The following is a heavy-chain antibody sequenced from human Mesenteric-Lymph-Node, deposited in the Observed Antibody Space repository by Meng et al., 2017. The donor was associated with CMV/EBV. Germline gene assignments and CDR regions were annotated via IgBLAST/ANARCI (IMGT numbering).Heavy chain of an antibody. CDR2: IYYSGSA. D-gene: IGHD4-23*01. V-gene: IGHV4-59*08. J-gene: IGHJ4*02. CDR3: AKHNSRDGYFDN. Sequence: SETLSLTCSVSDDSITYYFWSWIRQGPGKGLEWIGYIYYSGSAFYNPSLKSRVSMSIDASKSQISLKLTSATAADTAVYYCAKHNSRDGYFDNWGQGTLVTVSS. CDR1: DDSITYYF.